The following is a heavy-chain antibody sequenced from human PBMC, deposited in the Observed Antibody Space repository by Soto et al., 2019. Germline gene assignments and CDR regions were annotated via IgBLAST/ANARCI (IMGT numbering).Heavy chain of an antibody. Sequence: EASVKVSCKTSGYSFTTYGISWVRQAPGQGLEWMGWISGYNGNTNYAQNLQGRVTMTTDTSTSTAYMELRSLRSDDTAVYYCAREGPAPYYYYGMDVWGQGSTVTVSS. J-gene: IGHJ6*02. CDR3: AREGPAPYYYYGMDV. V-gene: IGHV1-18*01. CDR1: GYSFTTYG. CDR2: ISGYNGNT.